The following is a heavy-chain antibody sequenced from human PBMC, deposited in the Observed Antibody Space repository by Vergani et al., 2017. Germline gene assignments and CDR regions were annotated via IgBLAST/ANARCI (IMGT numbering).Heavy chain of an antibody. J-gene: IGHJ4*02. CDR1: GGSISSSSYY. Sequence: QLQLQESGPGLVKPSETLSLTCTVSGGSISSSSYYWSWIRQPPGKGLEWIGEINHSGSTNYNPSVKSRVTISVDTSKNQFSLKLSSVTAADTAVYYCARRAKMDDCVWGSYRYPYYFDYWGQGTLVTVSS. CDR3: ARRAKMDDCVWGSYRYPYYFDY. D-gene: IGHD3-16*02. CDR2: INHSGST. V-gene: IGHV4-39*07.